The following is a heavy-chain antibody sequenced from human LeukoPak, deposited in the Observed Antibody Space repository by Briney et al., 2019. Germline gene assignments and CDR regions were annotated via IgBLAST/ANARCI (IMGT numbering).Heavy chain of an antibody. J-gene: IGHJ3*02. CDR2: IYYSGST. V-gene: IGHV4-39*07. Sequence: PSETLSLTCTVSGGSISSSSYSWGWIRQPPGKGLEWIGSIYYSGSTYYNPSLKSRVTISVDTSKNQFSLKLSSVTAADTAVYYCARDGMGSTPGDAFDIWGQGTMVTVSS. D-gene: IGHD1-1*01. CDR1: GGSISSSSYS. CDR3: ARDGMGSTPGDAFDI.